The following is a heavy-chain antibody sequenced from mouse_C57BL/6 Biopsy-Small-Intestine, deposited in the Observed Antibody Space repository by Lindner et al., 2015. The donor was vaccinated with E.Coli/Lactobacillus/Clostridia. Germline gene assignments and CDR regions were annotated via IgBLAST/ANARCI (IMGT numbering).Heavy chain of an antibody. J-gene: IGHJ2*01. V-gene: IGHV1-54*01. Sequence: VQLQESGAELVRPGTSVKVSCKASGYAFTNYLIEWVKQRPGQGLEWIGVINPGSGGTNYNEKFKGKATLTADKSSSTAYMQFSSLTSEDSAIYYCPRSHYDYFDYWGQGTTLTVSS. CDR2: INPGSGGT. CDR3: PRSHYDYFDY. CDR1: GYAFTNYL. D-gene: IGHD2-4*01.